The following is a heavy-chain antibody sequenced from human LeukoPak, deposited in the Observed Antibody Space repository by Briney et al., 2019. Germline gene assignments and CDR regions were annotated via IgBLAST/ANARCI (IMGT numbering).Heavy chain of an antibody. D-gene: IGHD3-3*01. CDR1: GGSISSYY. J-gene: IGHJ4*02. CDR2: IYYSGST. CDR3: ARAGSITIFGVEIGNY. V-gene: IGHV4-59*01. Sequence: SETLSLTCTVSGGSISSYYWSWIRQPPGKGLEWIGYIYYSGSTNYNPSLKSRVTISVDTSKNQFSLKLSSVTAADTAVYYCARAGSITIFGVEIGNYWGQGTLVTVSS.